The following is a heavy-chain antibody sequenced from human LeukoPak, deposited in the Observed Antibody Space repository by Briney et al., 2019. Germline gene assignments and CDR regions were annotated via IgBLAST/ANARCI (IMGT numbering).Heavy chain of an antibody. J-gene: IGHJ4*02. V-gene: IGHV3-11*03. CDR3: ASPAAGTNFDC. CDR1: GFTFSDYY. CDR2: ISSVGSYT. D-gene: IGHD6-13*01. Sequence: PGGSLRLSCAASGFTFSDYYMTWIRQAPGKGLEWISYISSVGSYTNYADSVKGRFTISRDNAKNSLYLQMNSLRAEDTAVYYCASPAAGTNFDCWGQGTLVTVSS.